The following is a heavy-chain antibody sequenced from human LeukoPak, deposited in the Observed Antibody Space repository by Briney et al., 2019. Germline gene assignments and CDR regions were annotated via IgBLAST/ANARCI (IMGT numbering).Heavy chain of an antibody. CDR2: INTDGSSR. CDR1: GFTFATYW. D-gene: IGHD1-26*01. V-gene: IGHV3-74*03. J-gene: IGHJ4*02. Sequence: PGGSLSLSCEASGFTFATYWMHWVRQAPGKGLVWVSRINTDGSSRMYADSVKGRVTISRDNTKSTLYLQMNSLSAEDTAVYYCAMEHHDIVSRVGFDYWGQGTLVSVSS. CDR3: AMEHHDIVSRVGFDY.